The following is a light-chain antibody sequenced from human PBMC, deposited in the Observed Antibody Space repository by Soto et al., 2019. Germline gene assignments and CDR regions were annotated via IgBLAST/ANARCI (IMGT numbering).Light chain of an antibody. Sequence: DIQMTQYPSSLSASVGDRVTITCRASQSISSYLNWYQQKPGKAPKLLIYAASSLQSGVPSRFSGSGSGTEFTLTISSLQPDDFATYYCQQYLTYATSGQLRLLEV. CDR1: QSISSY. CDR3: QQYLTYAT. J-gene: IGKJ5*01. V-gene: IGKV1-39*01. CDR2: AAS.